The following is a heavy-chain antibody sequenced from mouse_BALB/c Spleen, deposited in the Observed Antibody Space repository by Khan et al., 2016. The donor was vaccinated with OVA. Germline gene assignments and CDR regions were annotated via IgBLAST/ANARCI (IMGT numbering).Heavy chain of an antibody. J-gene: IGHJ3*01. D-gene: IGHD2-2*01. V-gene: IGHV5-17*02. CDR3: AGYDWAY. CDR2: ISSGSSTI. Sequence: EVELVESGGGLVQPGGSRKLSCAASGFTFSSFGMHWVRQAPEKGLEWVAYISSGSSTIYYADTVKGRFTISRDNPKNTLFLQMTGLRSEDTAMYYCAGYDWAYWGQGTLVTVSA. CDR1: GFTFSSFG.